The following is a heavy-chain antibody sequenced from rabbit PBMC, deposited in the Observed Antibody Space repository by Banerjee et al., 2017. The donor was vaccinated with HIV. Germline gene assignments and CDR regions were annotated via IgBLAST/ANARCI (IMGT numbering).Heavy chain of an antibody. CDR3: ARGGVVAGVPFNL. CDR1: GIDFSSYG. D-gene: IGHD4-1*01. V-gene: IGHV1S45*01. CDR2: IYAGSSGST. J-gene: IGHJ4*01. Sequence: QEQLVESGGGLVQPGGSLKLSCKASGIDFSSYGINWVRQAPGKGLEWIGHIYAGSSGSTYYASWAKGRFTISSHNAQNTLYLQLNSLTAADTATYFCARGGVVAGVPFNLWGPGTLVTVS.